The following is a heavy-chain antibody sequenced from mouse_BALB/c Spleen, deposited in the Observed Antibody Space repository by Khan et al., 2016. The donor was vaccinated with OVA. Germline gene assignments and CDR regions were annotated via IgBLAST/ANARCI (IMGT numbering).Heavy chain of an antibody. J-gene: IGHJ3*01. CDR2: IWSGGSP. CDR3: ARRGYYYGRGAWFPY. V-gene: IGHV2-2*02. D-gene: IGHD1-1*01. Sequence: VQLVESGPGLVQPSQSLSITCTVSGFSLTSYGVHWVRQSPGKGLEWLGVIWSGGSPDYNAAFISRLSISKDNSKSQVFFKMNSLQANDTAIYXCARRGYYYGRGAWFPYWGQGTLVTVSA. CDR1: GFSLTSYG.